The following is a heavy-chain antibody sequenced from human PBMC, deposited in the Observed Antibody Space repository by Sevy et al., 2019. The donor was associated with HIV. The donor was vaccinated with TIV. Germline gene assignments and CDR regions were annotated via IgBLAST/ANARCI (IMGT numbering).Heavy chain of an antibody. J-gene: IGHJ6*03. CDR2: IYKTGST. Sequence: SETLSLSCSVSGGSVSSGTYYWSWIRQPPGKGLEWIGHIYKTGSTNYKLSLQSRVTISVDTSTNQFSLGLRSVTAADTAVYYCARVPRGQLWYSGSLGGYYYHMDVWGKGTTVTVS. CDR1: GGSVSSGTYY. CDR3: ARVPRGQLWYSGSLGGYYYHMDV. D-gene: IGHD3-16*01. V-gene: IGHV4-61*01.